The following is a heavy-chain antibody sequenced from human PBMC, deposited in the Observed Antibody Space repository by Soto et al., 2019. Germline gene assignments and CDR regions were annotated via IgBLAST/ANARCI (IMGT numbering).Heavy chain of an antibody. CDR1: GFTFSSYD. CDR3: AKDLDYLQPHGY. J-gene: IGHJ4*02. CDR2: ISGSGGST. Sequence: EVQLVESGGGLVQPGGSLRLSYAASGFTFSSYDMSWVRQAPGKGLEWVSAISGSGGSTYYADSVKGRFTISRDNSKNTLYRQMNSLRAEDTAVYYCAKDLDYLQPHGYWGQGTLVTVSS. V-gene: IGHV3-23*04. D-gene: IGHD4-17*01.